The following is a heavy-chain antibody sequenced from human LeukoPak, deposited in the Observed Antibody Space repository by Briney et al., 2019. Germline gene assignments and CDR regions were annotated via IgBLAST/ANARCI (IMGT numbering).Heavy chain of an antibody. CDR2: IYTSGST. J-gene: IGHJ6*02. CDR1: GGSISSYY. Sequence: SETLSLTGTVSGGSISSYYWSWIRQPAGKGLEWIGRIYTSGSTNYNPSLKSRVTMSVDTSKNQFSLKLSSVTAADTAVYYCARDRYGSGSYYVPTNYYYGMDVWGQGTTVTVSS. D-gene: IGHD3-10*01. V-gene: IGHV4-4*07. CDR3: ARDRYGSGSYYVPTNYYYGMDV.